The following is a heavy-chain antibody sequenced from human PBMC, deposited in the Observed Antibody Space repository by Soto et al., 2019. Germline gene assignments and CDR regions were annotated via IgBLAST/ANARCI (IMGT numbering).Heavy chain of an antibody. CDR3: ARGYYTSWYWFDR. V-gene: IGHV4-61*08. D-gene: IGHD6-13*01. J-gene: IGHJ2*01. CDR2: IYYSGST. CDR1: GGSVSTGVHY. Sequence: QVQLQESGPGLEKPSETLTLTCTVSVSGGSVSTGVHYWSWIRQPPGKGLEWIGYIYYSGSTNYNPSLKSRVTISVDTSKNRFSLKLTSLTAADPAVYYCARGYYTSWYWFDRWGRGTLVTVSS.